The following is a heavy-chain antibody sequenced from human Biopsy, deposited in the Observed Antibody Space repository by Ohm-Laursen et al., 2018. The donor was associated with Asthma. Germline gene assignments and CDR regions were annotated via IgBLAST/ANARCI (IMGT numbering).Heavy chain of an antibody. D-gene: IGHD3-16*01. CDR3: ARVDAIMISGDFYFYSGFDL. Sequence: SVKVSCKASGYTFTSYDINWVRQATGQGLEWMGGIIPMYGVPKVAQKFQGRVTITADESTSMAYMEMSSLRSEDTAVYYCARVDAIMISGDFYFYSGFDLWGQGTTVRVSS. CDR2: IIPMYGVP. CDR1: GYTFTSYD. V-gene: IGHV1-69*13. J-gene: IGHJ6*02.